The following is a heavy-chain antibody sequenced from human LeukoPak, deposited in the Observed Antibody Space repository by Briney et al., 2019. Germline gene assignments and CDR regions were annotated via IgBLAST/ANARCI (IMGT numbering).Heavy chain of an antibody. CDR3: ARDSGAAGTKSVLFDY. CDR2: IYYSGNT. V-gene: IGHV4-59*01. Sequence: SETLSLTCTVSGGSISNYYWSWIRQPPGKGLEWIGYIYYSGNTNYNPSLKSRVTISVDTSKNQFSLKLNSVTAADTAVYYCARDSGAAGTKSVLFDYWGQGTLVTVSS. J-gene: IGHJ4*01. D-gene: IGHD6-13*01. CDR1: GGSISNYY.